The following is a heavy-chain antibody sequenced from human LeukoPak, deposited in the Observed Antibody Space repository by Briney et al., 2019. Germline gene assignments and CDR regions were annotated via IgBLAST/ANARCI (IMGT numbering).Heavy chain of an antibody. J-gene: IGHJ4*02. CDR2: IYTSGST. CDR1: GDSISSGSYY. Sequence: SQTLSLTCTVSGDSISSGSYYWSWIRQPAGKGLEWIGRIYTSGSTNYNPSLKSRVTISVDTSKNQFSLKLSSVTAADTAVYYCARDDNGDYVGPKYDYWGQGTLVTVSS. CDR3: ARDDNGDYVGPKYDY. D-gene: IGHD4-17*01. V-gene: IGHV4-61*02.